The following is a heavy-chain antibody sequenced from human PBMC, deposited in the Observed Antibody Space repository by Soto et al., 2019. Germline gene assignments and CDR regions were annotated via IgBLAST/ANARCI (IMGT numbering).Heavy chain of an antibody. CDR3: ARIPHFIGGSCSILVSRWFDH. Sequence: QVQLQQWGAGLLKPSETLSLTCAVYGGSFSGYYWSWIRQPPGKGLEWIGEINHSGSTNYNPTLKSRVTISVDPSKNQFSLKLSSVTAADTAVYYCARIPHFIGGSCSILVSRWFDHWGQGTLVTVAT. D-gene: IGHD2-15*01. CDR1: GGSFSGYY. V-gene: IGHV4-34*01. J-gene: IGHJ5*02. CDR2: INHSGST.